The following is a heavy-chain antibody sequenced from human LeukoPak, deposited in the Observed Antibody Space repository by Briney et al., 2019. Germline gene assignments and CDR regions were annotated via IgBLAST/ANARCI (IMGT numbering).Heavy chain of an antibody. CDR2: ISGSGGST. V-gene: IGHV3-23*01. J-gene: IGHJ6*02. D-gene: IGHD4-17*01. CDR1: GFTFSSYV. CDR3: AKVKSAVTTYYAMDV. Sequence: GGSLRLSCAASGFTFSSYVISWVRQAPGKGLEWVSGISGSGGSTYYADSVKGRFTISRDNSKNTLYLRVNSLRAEDTAVYYCAKVKSAVTTYYAMDVWGQGTTVTVSS.